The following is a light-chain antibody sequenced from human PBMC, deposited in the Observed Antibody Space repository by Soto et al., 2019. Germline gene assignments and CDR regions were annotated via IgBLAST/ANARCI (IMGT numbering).Light chain of an antibody. CDR1: QRVSVNY. J-gene: IGKJ1*01. CDR3: QQYDFSLRT. CDR2: GAS. V-gene: IGKV3-20*01. Sequence: EIVLTQSPGTLSLTPGERATLSCRASQRVSVNYLAWYQQKPGQAPRLLIYGASSSASGIPDRFSGSGSGTDFTLTISRLEPEDFAVYYGQQYDFSLRTFGQGSKVEI.